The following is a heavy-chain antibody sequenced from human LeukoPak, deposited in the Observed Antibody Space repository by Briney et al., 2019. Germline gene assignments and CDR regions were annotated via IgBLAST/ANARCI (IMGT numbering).Heavy chain of an antibody. D-gene: IGHD4-17*01. J-gene: IGHJ4*02. Sequence: GGSLRLSCAASGFTFSSYWMHWVRQAPGKGLVWVSRINSDGSSTSYADSVKGRFTISRDNAKNTLYLQMNSLRAEDTAVYYCAREPDYGDYPSIYFDYWGQGTLVTVSS. CDR1: GFTFSSYW. CDR2: INSDGSST. CDR3: AREPDYGDYPSIYFDY. V-gene: IGHV3-74*01.